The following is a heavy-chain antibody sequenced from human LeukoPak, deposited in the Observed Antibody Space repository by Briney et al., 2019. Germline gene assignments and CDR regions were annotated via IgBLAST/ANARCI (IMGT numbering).Heavy chain of an antibody. CDR1: GFTVSSNY. CDR2: IYSGGST. J-gene: IGHJ3*02. CDR3: ARAPTSMVRGVIIWYAFDI. V-gene: IGHV3-66*01. D-gene: IGHD3-10*01. Sequence: PGGSLRLSCAASGFTVSSNYMSWVRQAPGKGLEWVSVIYSGGSTYYADSVKGRFTISRDNSKNTLYLQMNSLRAEDTAVYYCARAPTSMVRGVIIWYAFDIWGQGTMVTVSS.